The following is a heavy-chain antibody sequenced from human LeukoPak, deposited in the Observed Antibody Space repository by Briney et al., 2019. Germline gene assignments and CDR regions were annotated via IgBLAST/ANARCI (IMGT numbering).Heavy chain of an antibody. CDR2: KSYEGSNK. J-gene: IGHJ4*02. CDR1: GFTFCSFA. Sequence: GSPRPSCAASGFTFCSFAMDWGRPGPGQGLGWVAVKSYEGSNKYYADSVKGRFTISRDNSKNTLYLQMNSLRAEDTAVYYCARDLYGGNPFDYWGQGTLVTVSS. D-gene: IGHD4-23*01. V-gene: IGHV3-30-3*01. CDR3: ARDLYGGNPFDY.